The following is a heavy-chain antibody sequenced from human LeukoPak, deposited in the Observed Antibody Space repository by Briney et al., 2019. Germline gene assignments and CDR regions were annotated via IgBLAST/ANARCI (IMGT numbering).Heavy chain of an antibody. CDR1: GYTLTGYY. D-gene: IGHD6-19*01. V-gene: IGHV1-2*02. CDR2: INPNSGGT. J-gene: IGHJ4*02. Sequence: GASVKVSCKASGYTLTGYYMHWVRQAPGQGLEWMGWINPNSGGTNCAQQFEGRVTMTRDTAISTAYMDLSRLRYNDTTVYYCARSASSGWYFDYWGQGTLVTVSS. CDR3: ARSASSGWYFDY.